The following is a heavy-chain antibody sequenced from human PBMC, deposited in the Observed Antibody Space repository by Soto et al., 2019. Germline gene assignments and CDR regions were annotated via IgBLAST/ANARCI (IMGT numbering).Heavy chain of an antibody. CDR2: ITGSGGTT. Sequence: GGSLRLSCAASGFRFSTYAMNWVRQAPGKGLEWVSGITGSGGTTFYADSVKGRFTISRDSSKNSVSLQMSGLRAEDTAVYYCAKEYTSTTRGAFDIWGQGTMVTVSS. J-gene: IGHJ3*02. D-gene: IGHD6-13*01. CDR1: GFRFSTYA. V-gene: IGHV3-23*01. CDR3: AKEYTSTTRGAFDI.